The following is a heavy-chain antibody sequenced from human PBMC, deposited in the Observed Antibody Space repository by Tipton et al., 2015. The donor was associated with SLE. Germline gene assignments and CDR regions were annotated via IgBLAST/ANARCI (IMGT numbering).Heavy chain of an antibody. V-gene: IGHV4-39*07. CDR3: ARDSTLVYYYGLDV. CDR1: GGSISSSSYY. D-gene: IGHD2-8*02. CDR2: IYYSGST. J-gene: IGHJ6*02. Sequence: TLSLTCTVSGGSISSSSYYWGWIRQPPGKGLEWIGSIYYSGSTYYNPSLKSRVTISVDTSKNQFSLKVNSVTAADTAVYYCARDSTLVYYYGLDVWGQGITVTVAS.